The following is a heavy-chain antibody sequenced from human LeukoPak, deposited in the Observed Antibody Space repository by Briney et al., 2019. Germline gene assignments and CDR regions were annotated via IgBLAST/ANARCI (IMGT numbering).Heavy chain of an antibody. J-gene: IGHJ4*02. CDR1: GFTFSSYW. Sequence: PGGSLRLSCAASGFTFSSYWMSWVRQAPGKGLEWVANIKQDGSEIYYVDSVKGRFTISRDNAKNSLYLQMNSLRAEDTAVYYCARPAYYDSSGYLHWGQGTLVTVSS. D-gene: IGHD3-22*01. CDR2: IKQDGSEI. V-gene: IGHV3-7*03. CDR3: ARPAYYDSSGYLH.